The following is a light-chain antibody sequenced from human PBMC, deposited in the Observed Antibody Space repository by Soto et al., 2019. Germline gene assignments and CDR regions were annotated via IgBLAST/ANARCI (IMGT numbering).Light chain of an antibody. CDR1: SSDVGGYNY. CDR2: DVS. CDR3: SSYTSGSTHLYV. Sequence: QSALTQPASVSGSPGQSITISCTGTSSDVGGYNYVSWYQQHPGKAPKLMIYDVSNRPSGVSNRFSGSKAGNTPSLTSSGLQAEEEAAYSCSSYTSGSTHLYVLGTGTKLTVL. V-gene: IGLV2-14*01. J-gene: IGLJ1*01.